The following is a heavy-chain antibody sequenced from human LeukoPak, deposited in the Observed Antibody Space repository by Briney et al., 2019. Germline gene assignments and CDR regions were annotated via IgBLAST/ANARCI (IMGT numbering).Heavy chain of an antibody. J-gene: IGHJ4*02. CDR1: GGTFSSYA. CDR2: IIPIFGTA. V-gene: IGHV1-69*13. Sequence: ASVKVSCKASGGTFSSYAISWVRQAPGQGLEWMGGIIPIFGTANYAQKFQGRVTITADESTSTAYMELSSLRSGDTSVYYCARDRGFWSGYYHFDYWGQGTLVTVSS. D-gene: IGHD3-3*01. CDR3: ARDRGFWSGYYHFDY.